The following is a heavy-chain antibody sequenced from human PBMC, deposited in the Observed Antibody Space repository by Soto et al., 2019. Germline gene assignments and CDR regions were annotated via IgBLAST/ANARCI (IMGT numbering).Heavy chain of an antibody. D-gene: IGHD5-12*01. Sequence: QVQLQQWGAGLLKPSETLSLTCAVYGGSFSGYYWSWIRQPPGEGLEWIGEINHSGSTNYNPSLKSRVTISVDTSKNQFSLKLSSVTAADTAVYYCARGNEGATSPFDYWGQGTLVTVSS. CDR1: GGSFSGYY. CDR3: ARGNEGATSPFDY. CDR2: INHSGST. V-gene: IGHV4-34*01. J-gene: IGHJ4*02.